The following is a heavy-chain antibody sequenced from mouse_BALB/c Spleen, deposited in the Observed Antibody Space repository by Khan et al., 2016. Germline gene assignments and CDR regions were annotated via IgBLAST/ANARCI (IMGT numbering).Heavy chain of an antibody. CDR1: GYSITSDYA. V-gene: IGHV3-2*02. CDR3: ARNGNRYERTWFAY. CDR2: ISYSGST. Sequence: EVQLQESGPGLVKPSQSLSLTCTVTGYSITSDYAWNWIRQFPGNKLEWMGYISYSGSTSYNPSLKSRISITRDTSKNQFFLQLNSVTTEDTATXYCARNGNRYERTWFAYWGQGTLVTVSA. J-gene: IGHJ3*01. D-gene: IGHD2-14*01.